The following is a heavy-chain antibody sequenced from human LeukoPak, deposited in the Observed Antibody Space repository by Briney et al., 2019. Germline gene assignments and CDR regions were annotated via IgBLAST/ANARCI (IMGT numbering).Heavy chain of an antibody. CDR2: ISAYNGDT. CDR1: GYTFNHYG. CDR3: ARSLLVVPDASGEHDAFDM. Sequence: ASVKVSCKTSGYTFNHYGISWVRQAPGQGLEWVGWISAYNGDTKYAQSFQDKVTMTTDTSTSTAYMELRSLTSDDTAVYYCARSLLVVPDASGEHDAFDMWGQGTMVTVSS. J-gene: IGHJ3*02. D-gene: IGHD2-8*02. V-gene: IGHV1-18*01.